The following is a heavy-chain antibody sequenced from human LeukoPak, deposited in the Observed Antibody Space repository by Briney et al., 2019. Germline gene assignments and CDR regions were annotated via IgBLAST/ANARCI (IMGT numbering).Heavy chain of an antibody. J-gene: IGHJ4*02. CDR3: ARDGGSSFRYFDY. CDR1: GGSISSGGYY. D-gene: IGHD2-2*01. CDR2: IYHSGST. V-gene: IGHV4-30-2*01. Sequence: PSETLSLTCTVSGGSISSGGYYWSWIRQPPGKGLEWIGYIYHSGSTYYNPSLKSRVTISVDTSKNQFSLKLSSVTAADTAVYYCARDGGSSFRYFDYWGQGTLVTVSS.